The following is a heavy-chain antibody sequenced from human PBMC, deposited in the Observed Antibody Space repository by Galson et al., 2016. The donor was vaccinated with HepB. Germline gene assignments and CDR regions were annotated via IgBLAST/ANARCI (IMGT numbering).Heavy chain of an antibody. D-gene: IGHD3-3*01. CDR1: GFTFSSYA. Sequence: SLRLSCAASGFTFSSYAMSWVRQAPGKGLEWVSGIGDGGGSEKYADSVKGRFTISRDNSKKTLYLQMNSLRAEATAVYYWVCRGRDFWSPYFYLHYWGQGTLVTVSS. CDR2: IGDGGGSE. V-gene: IGHV3-23*01. CDR3: VCRGRDFWSPYFYLHY. J-gene: IGHJ4*02.